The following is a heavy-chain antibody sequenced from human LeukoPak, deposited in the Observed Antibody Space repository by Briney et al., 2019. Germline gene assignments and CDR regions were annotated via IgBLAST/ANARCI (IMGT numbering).Heavy chain of an antibody. V-gene: IGHV4-39*07. CDR2: IYYSGST. CDR1: GGSISSSSYY. CDR3: ARDVGSSGWSPAPFFDY. J-gene: IGHJ4*02. Sequence: PSETLSLTCTVSGGSISSSSYYWGWIRQPPGKGLEWIGSIYYSGSTYYNPSLKSRVTISVDTSKNQFSLKLSSVTAADTAVYYCARDVGSSGWSPAPFFDYWGQGTLVTVSS. D-gene: IGHD6-19*01.